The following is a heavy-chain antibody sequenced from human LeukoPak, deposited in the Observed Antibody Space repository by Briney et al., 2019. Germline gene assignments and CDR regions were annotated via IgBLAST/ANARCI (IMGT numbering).Heavy chain of an antibody. CDR3: ARDWHCSSTSCYDGRFDY. D-gene: IGHD2-2*01. CDR2: IKQDGSEK. CDR1: GFTFSSYW. V-gene: IGHV3-7*01. Sequence: GGSLRLSCAASGFTFSSYWMSWVRQAQGKGLEWVANIKQDGSEKYYVDSVKGRFTISRDNAKNSLYLQMDSLRAEDTAVYYCARDWHCSSTSCYDGRFDYWGQGTLVTVSS. J-gene: IGHJ4*02.